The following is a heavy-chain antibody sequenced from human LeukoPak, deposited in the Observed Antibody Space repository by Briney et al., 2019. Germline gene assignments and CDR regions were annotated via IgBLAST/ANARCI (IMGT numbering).Heavy chain of an antibody. Sequence: GGSLRLSCAVSGITLSNYGMSWVRQAPGKGLEWVAGISGSGGSTNYADSVKGRFTISRDNPTNTLFLQMNSLRAEDTAVYFCAKRGVVIRVILVGFHREAYYFDSWGQGALVTVSS. CDR3: AKRGVVIRVILVGFHREAYYFDS. V-gene: IGHV3-23*01. J-gene: IGHJ4*02. CDR2: ISGSGGST. CDR1: GITLSNYG. D-gene: IGHD2-21*01.